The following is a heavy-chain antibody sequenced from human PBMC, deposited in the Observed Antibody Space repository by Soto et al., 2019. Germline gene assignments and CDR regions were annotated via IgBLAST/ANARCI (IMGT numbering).Heavy chain of an antibody. V-gene: IGHV3-53*01. CDR2: IYSGGST. Sequence: GGSLRLSCAASGFTVSSNYMSWVRQAPGKGLEWVSVIYSGGSTYYADSVKGRFTISRDNSKNTLYLQMNSLRAEDTAVYYCARGMAIFGVVIPNWFDPWGQGTLVTVYS. J-gene: IGHJ5*02. CDR1: GFTVSSNY. CDR3: ARGMAIFGVVIPNWFDP. D-gene: IGHD3-3*01.